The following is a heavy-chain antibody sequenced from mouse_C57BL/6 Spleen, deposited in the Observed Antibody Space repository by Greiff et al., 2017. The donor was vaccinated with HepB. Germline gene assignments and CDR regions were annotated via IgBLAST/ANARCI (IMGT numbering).Heavy chain of an antibody. J-gene: IGHJ4*01. CDR1: GFTFSDYY. Sequence: EVKVVESGGGLVQPGGSLKLSCAASGFTFSDYYMYWVRQTPEKRLEWVAYISNGGGSTYYPDTVKGRFTISRDNAKNTLYLQMSRLKSEDTAMYYCARHGGGDAMDYWGQGTSVTVSS. V-gene: IGHV5-12*01. CDR3: ARHGGGDAMDY. CDR2: ISNGGGST.